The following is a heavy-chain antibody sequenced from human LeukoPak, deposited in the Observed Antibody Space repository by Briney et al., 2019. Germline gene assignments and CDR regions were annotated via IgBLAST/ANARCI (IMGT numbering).Heavy chain of an antibody. CDR3: AGGGVAAATYFDY. CDR1: GYSISSGYY. Sequence: SETLSPTCAVSGYSISSGYYWGWIRQPPGKGLEWIGSIYHSGSTYYNPSLKSRVTISVDTSKNQFSLKLSSVTAADTAVYYCAGGGVAAATYFDYWGQGTLVTVSS. V-gene: IGHV4-38-2*01. D-gene: IGHD2-15*01. CDR2: IYHSGST. J-gene: IGHJ4*02.